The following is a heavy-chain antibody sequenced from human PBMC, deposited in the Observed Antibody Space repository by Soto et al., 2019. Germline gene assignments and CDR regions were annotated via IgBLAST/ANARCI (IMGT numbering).Heavy chain of an antibody. CDR2: ISAHNGNT. CDR3: ARVRYGDY. Sequence: QVHLVQSGAEVKKSGASVKVSCKGSGYDFTTYGITWVGQAPGQGLEWMAWISAHNGNTDYAQKLQGGVTVTRDTSTSTAYMKLRSLRSDNTAVYYCARVRYGDYWGQGALVTVSS. CDR1: GYDFTTYG. D-gene: IGHD4-17*01. V-gene: IGHV1-18*01. J-gene: IGHJ4*02.